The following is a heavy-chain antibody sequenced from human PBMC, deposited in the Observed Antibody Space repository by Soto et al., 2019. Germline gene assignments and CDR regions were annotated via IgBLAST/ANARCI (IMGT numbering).Heavy chain of an antibody. D-gene: IGHD4-17*01. CDR3: ARDQYSSPTVTYYYYGMDV. J-gene: IGHJ6*02. Sequence: QVQLVESGGGVVQPGRSLRLSCAASGFTFSSYAMHWVRQAPGKGLEWVAVISYDGSNKYYADSVKGRFTISRDNSXNXLXLQMNSLRAEDTAVYYCARDQYSSPTVTYYYYGMDVWGQGTTVTVSS. CDR2: ISYDGSNK. V-gene: IGHV3-30-3*01. CDR1: GFTFSSYA.